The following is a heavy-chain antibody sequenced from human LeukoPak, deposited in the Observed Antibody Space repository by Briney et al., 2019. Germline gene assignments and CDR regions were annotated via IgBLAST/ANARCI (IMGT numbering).Heavy chain of an antibody. CDR1: GYSFANYW. CDR3: ERHYSGSYHSSLEY. Sequence: GESLKISCKGSGYSFANYWIAWVRQMPGTGLEWMGIVNPGDSDTRYSPSFQGQVTISADKSISTASLQWSSLKASDTAMYYCERHYSGSYHSSLEYWGQGTLVTVSS. J-gene: IGHJ4*02. V-gene: IGHV5-51*01. D-gene: IGHD1-26*01. CDR2: VNPGDSDT.